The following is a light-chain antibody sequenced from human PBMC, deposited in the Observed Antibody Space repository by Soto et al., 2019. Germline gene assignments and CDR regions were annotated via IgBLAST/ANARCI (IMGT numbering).Light chain of an antibody. Sequence: QSVLTQPPSVSAAPGQKVTISCSATSNDGRNYVSWYQQLPGTAPKLLIYANNKRPSGIPDRFSGSRSGTSASLGITGLQTGDEADYYCATWDYTLNAWVFGGGTKLTVL. CDR3: ATWDYTLNAWV. CDR1: SNDGRNY. V-gene: IGLV1-51*01. J-gene: IGLJ3*02. CDR2: ANN.